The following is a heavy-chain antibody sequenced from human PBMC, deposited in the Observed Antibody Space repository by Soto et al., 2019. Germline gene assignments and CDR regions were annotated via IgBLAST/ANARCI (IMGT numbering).Heavy chain of an antibody. CDR3: ARSGGSSGWYGWFDP. CDR1: GYTFTSYA. D-gene: IGHD6-19*01. CDR2: INAGNGNT. J-gene: IGHJ5*02. Sequence: VKVSCKASGYTFTSYAMHWVRQAPGQRLEWMGWINAGNGNTKYSQKFQGRVTITRDTSASTAYMELSSLRSEDTAVYYCARSGGSSGWYGWFDPWGQGTLVTVSS. V-gene: IGHV1-3*01.